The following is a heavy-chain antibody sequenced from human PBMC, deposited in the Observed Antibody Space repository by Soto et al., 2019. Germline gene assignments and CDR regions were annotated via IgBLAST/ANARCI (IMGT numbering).Heavy chain of an antibody. V-gene: IGHV3-49*04. Sequence: GGALRVYCTAPGFTCGDYEMRWVRQAPGKGLEWVGFIRSKAYGGSTEYAASVKGRFTISRDDSKSIAYLQINSLKTEDTAVYYCTRDLAPPDWVLGYAYGMDVWGQGTTVTVSS. CDR2: IRSKAYGGST. CDR1: GFTCGDYE. J-gene: IGHJ6*02. CDR3: TRDLAPPDWVLGYAYGMDV. D-gene: IGHD2-2*01.